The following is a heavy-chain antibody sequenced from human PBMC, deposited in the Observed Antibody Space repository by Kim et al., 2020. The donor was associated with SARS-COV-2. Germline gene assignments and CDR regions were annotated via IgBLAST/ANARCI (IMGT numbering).Heavy chain of an antibody. J-gene: IGHJ1*01. D-gene: IGHD6-19*01. V-gene: IGHV3-23*01. CDR2: IRDSGGST. CDR3: AKVTSGSSGWFEYFQH. Sequence: GGSLRLSCAASGFTFNNYAMSWVRQAPGKGLEWVSGIRDSGGSTQYADSVKGRFSISRDNSKSTMYLQMDSLRAEDTAVYYCAKVTSGSSGWFEYFQHWGHGTLVTVSP. CDR1: GFTFNNYA.